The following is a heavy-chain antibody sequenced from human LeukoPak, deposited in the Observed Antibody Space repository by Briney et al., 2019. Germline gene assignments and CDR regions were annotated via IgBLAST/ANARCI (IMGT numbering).Heavy chain of an antibody. CDR1: GFTFSSYE. CDR3: AKAYSGYDEEWRDAFDI. J-gene: IGHJ3*02. V-gene: IGHV3-48*03. CDR2: ISSSGSTI. D-gene: IGHD5-12*01. Sequence: GGSLRLSCAAPGFTFSSYEMNWVRQAPGKGLEWVSYISSSGSTIYYADSVKGRFTVSRDNAKNSLYLQMNSLRAEDMALYYCAKAYSGYDEEWRDAFDIWGQGTMVTVSS.